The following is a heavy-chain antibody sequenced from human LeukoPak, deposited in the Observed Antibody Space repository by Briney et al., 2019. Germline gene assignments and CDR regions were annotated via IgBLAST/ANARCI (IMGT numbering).Heavy chain of an antibody. CDR3: AREEGSGSHYMDV. J-gene: IGHJ6*03. CDR2: IYTSGST. V-gene: IGHV4-4*09. D-gene: IGHD3-10*01. CDR1: GGSISSYY. Sequence: SETLSLTCTVSGGSISSYYWSWIRQPPEKGLEWIGYIYTSGSTNYHPSLKSRVTISVDTSKNQFSLKLSSVTAADTAVYYCAREEGSGSHYMDVWGKGTTVTVSS.